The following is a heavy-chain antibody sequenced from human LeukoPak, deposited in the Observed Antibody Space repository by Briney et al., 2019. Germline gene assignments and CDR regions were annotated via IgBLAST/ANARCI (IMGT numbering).Heavy chain of an antibody. D-gene: IGHD2-8*02. V-gene: IGHV1-46*01. Sequence: ASVTVSCKASGYTFTGYFMHWVRQAPGQGLEWMGLINPTGTGTNYAQKFRGRVTLTRDTSTTTVYMELSSLRSEDSAVYYCAREESGGYFDYWGQGTLVTVSS. CDR3: AREESGGYFDY. CDR1: GYTFTGYF. J-gene: IGHJ4*02. CDR2: INPTGTGT.